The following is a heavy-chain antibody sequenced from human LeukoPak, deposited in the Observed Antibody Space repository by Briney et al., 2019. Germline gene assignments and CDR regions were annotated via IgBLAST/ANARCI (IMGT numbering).Heavy chain of an antibody. D-gene: IGHD3-10*01. Sequence: SETLSLTCAVYGGSFSGYYWSWIRQPPGKGLEWIGEINHSGSTNYNPSLKSRVTISVDTSKNQFSLKLSSVTAADTAVYYCARAFGKAWYYGSGSYYNVGWYFDYWGQGTLVIVSS. CDR3: ARAFGKAWYYGSGSYYNVGWYFDY. J-gene: IGHJ4*02. CDR1: GGSFSGYY. V-gene: IGHV4-34*01. CDR2: INHSGST.